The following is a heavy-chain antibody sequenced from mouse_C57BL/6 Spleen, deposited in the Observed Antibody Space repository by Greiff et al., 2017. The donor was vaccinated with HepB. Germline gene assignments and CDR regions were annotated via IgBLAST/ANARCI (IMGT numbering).Heavy chain of an antibody. Sequence: VQLQESGAELVKPGASVKLSCKASGYTFTEYTIHWVKQRSGQGLEWIGWFYPGSGSIKYNEKFKDKATLTADKSSSTVYMELSRLTSEDSAVYFCARHERYYGSSSGDAMDYWGQGTSVTVSS. CDR3: ARHERYYGSSSGDAMDY. CDR1: GYTFTEYT. D-gene: IGHD1-1*01. CDR2: FYPGSGSI. J-gene: IGHJ4*01. V-gene: IGHV1-62-2*01.